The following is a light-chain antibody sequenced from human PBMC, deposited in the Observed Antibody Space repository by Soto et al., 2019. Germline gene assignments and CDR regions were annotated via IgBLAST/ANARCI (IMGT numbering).Light chain of an antibody. V-gene: IGKV3-20*01. CDR2: GTS. Sequence: EIVLTQSAGSLSLSPGERATLSYRASQTVSSYFLAWYQQKPGQAPRLLIYGTSNRATGIPDRFSGSGSGTDFTLTISRLQPEDFAVYYCQHYGGSPLYSFGQGTKLEI. J-gene: IGKJ2*01. CDR3: QHYGGSPLYS. CDR1: QTVSSYF.